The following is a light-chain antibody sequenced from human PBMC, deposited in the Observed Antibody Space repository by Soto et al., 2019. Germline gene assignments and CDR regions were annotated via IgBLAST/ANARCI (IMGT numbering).Light chain of an antibody. J-gene: IGKJ3*01. CDR1: QSFGSRF. Sequence: EIFLTQSPGTLSLSPGEISTLSCRTSQSFGSRFLAWYQQKPGQAPRLLIYGASNRATGIPDRFSGGRSWADFTLTISRLEPEDFAVYYCQQYGGSPFTFGPGTKVDIK. CDR3: QQYGGSPFT. V-gene: IGKV3-20*01. CDR2: GAS.